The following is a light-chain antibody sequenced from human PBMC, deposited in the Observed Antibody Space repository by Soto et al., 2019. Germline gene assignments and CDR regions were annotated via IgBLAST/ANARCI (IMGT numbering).Light chain of an antibody. J-gene: IGKJ1*01. CDR1: QSVSSN. V-gene: IGKV3-15*01. CDR2: GAS. Sequence: EIVMTQSPATPSVSRGERATLSCRASQSVSSNLVWYQLKPGQAPRLLIYGASTRATGIPARFSGSGSGTDFILTISSLQAEDVATYYCQQYYSGRTFGQGTKVDIK. CDR3: QQYYSGRT.